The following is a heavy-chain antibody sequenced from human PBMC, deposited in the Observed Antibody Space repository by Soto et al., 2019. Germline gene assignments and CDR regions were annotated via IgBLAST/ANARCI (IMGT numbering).Heavy chain of an antibody. V-gene: IGHV4-39*01. CDR2: IYYSGST. D-gene: IGHD3-16*01. Sequence: SETLSLTCTVSGGSISSSSYYWGWIRQPPGKGLEWIGSIYYSGSTYYNPSLKSRVTIPVDTSKNQFPLKLSSVTAADTAVYYCASPRGGFYYYYMDVWGKGTTVTVSS. CDR1: GGSISSSSYY. CDR3: ASPRGGFYYYYMDV. J-gene: IGHJ6*03.